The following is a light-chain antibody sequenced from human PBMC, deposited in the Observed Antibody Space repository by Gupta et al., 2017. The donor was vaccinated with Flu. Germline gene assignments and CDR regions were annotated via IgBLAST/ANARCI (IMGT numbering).Light chain of an antibody. CDR2: TAS. V-gene: IGKV1-39*01. J-gene: IGKJ3*01. Sequence: DIQMTQSPSSLSASVGAGVTITCRASQSINTYLNWFQQKPGKVPKLLIYTASSLRSGVPSRFSGSGSGTDFTLAISSLQPEDFAVYYCQQSYSTPFTFGHGTKVHIK. CDR1: QSINTY. CDR3: QQSYSTPFT.